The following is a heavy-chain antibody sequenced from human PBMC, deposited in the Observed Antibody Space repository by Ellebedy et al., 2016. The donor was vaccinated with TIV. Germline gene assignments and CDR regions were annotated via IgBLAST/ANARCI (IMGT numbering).Heavy chain of an antibody. Sequence: AASVKVSCKASGYTFTTSYLHWVRQAPGQGLEWMGWINTGNGDTKYSQKFQGRVTITRDTSANTAYMELSSLGSEDTAVYYCARDLPECSGGSCYYGWFDPWGQGTLVTVSS. CDR3: ARDLPECSGGSCYYGWFDP. J-gene: IGHJ5*02. CDR1: GYTFTTSY. CDR2: INTGNGDT. D-gene: IGHD2-15*01. V-gene: IGHV1-3*04.